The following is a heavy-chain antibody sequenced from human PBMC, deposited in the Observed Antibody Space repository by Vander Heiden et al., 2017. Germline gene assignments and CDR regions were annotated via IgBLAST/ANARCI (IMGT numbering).Heavy chain of an antibody. CDR1: GFIFGSNA. Sequence: EVQLLESGGGLVQPGGSLRLPCAASGFIFGSNATSWVRQAPGKGLEWVSGIGSDYDTHYADSVKGRFTISRDNSKNTLYLQVNSLRAEDTAVYYCAKDLHFWAACDVWGQGTTVTVSS. V-gene: IGHV3-23*01. J-gene: IGHJ6*02. CDR3: AKDLHFWAACDV. D-gene: IGHD7-27*01. CDR2: IGSDYDT.